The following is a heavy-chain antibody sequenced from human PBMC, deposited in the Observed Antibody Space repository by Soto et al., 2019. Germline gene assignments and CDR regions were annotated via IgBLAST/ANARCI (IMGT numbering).Heavy chain of an antibody. J-gene: IGHJ4*02. D-gene: IGHD5-12*01. CDR1: GFTVSSNY. V-gene: IGHV3-66*01. Sequence: GGSLRLSCAASGFTVSSNYMSWVRQAPGKGLEWVSVIYSGGSTYYADSVKGRFTISRDNSKNTLYLQMNNLRAEDTAVYYCARSVRGYSGYDWANFDYWAREPWSPSPQ. CDR3: ARSVRGYSGYDWANFDY. CDR2: IYSGGST.